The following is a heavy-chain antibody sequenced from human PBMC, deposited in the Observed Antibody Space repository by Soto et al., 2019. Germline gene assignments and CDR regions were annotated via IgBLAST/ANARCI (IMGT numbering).Heavy chain of an antibody. D-gene: IGHD1-26*01. CDR1: GYTFTSYD. CDR2: MNPNSGNT. V-gene: IGHV1-8*01. Sequence: ASVKVSCKASGYTFTSYDINWVRQATGQGLEWMGWMNPNSGNTGYAQKFQGRVTMTRNTSISTAYMELSSLRSEDTAVYYCAYSFGRLRSHCDVLYYYYFMDVWAKRTTVTVSS. CDR3: AYSFGRLRSHCDVLYYYYFMDV. J-gene: IGHJ6*03.